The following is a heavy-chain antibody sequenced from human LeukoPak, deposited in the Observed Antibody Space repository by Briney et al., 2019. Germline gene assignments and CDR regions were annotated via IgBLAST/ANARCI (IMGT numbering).Heavy chain of an antibody. CDR3: ARDLGSSSFDY. Sequence: GGSLRLSCAASGFSFSSYSRNWVRQAPGKGLEWVSSINSSSSYIYYADSVKGRFTISRDNAKNSLYLQMNSLRAEDTAVYYCARDLGSSSFDYWGQGTLVTVSS. CDR1: GFSFSSYS. CDR2: INSSSSYI. J-gene: IGHJ4*02. V-gene: IGHV3-21*01. D-gene: IGHD1-26*01.